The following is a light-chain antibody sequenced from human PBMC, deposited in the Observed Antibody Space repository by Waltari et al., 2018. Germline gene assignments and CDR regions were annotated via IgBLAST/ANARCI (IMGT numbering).Light chain of an antibody. J-gene: IGLJ3*02. V-gene: IGLV2-14*03. CDR2: DVS. Sequence: QSALTQPASVSGSPGQSITISCTGTNSDVGAYQYVSWYQQNPRKAPKLIIFDVSRRPSGVSYRFSGSKSGSTASLTISGLQAGDEADYYCSSYTTSATWVFGGGTRVAVL. CDR1: NSDVGAYQY. CDR3: SSYTTSATWV.